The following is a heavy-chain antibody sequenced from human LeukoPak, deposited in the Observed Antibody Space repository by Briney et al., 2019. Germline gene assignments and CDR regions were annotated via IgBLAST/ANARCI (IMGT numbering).Heavy chain of an antibody. Sequence: PGGSLRLSCAASGFSFSGSAMHWVRQASGKGLEWVGRIRSKANSYATAYAASVKGRFTIPRDDSKNTAYLQMTSLNTEDMAVYYCTRRSAAAGTSPLYYWGQGTLVTVSS. CDR2: IRSKANSYAT. D-gene: IGHD6-13*01. J-gene: IGHJ4*02. V-gene: IGHV3-73*01. CDR1: GFSFSGSA. CDR3: TRRSAAAGTSPLYY.